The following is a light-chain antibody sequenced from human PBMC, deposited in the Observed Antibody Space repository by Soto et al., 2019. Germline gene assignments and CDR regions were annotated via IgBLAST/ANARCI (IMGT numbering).Light chain of an antibody. V-gene: IGKV3D-15*01. Sequence: EIVMTKSPGTLSVTPSARASLSCTGRHIITGNAAWDQQTPGQAHRLLIYGASTRATGIPAMFSGSWSGKDSPLTISLLQSEDFAVYYCQHYNIWWTFGQGTHVDIK. CDR2: GAS. CDR1: HIITGN. CDR3: QHYNIWWT. J-gene: IGKJ1*01.